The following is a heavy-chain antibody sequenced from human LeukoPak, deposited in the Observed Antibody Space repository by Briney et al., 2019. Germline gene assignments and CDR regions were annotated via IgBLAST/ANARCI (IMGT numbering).Heavy chain of an antibody. CDR1: GGTFSSYA. CDR3: ARGLLWFGEIYFDY. Sequence: GASVKVSCKASGGTFSSYAISWVRQAPGQGLEWMGGIIPIFGTANYAQKFQGRVTITTDESTSTAYMELSSLRSEDTAVYYCARGLLWFGEIYFDYWGQGTLVTVSS. V-gene: IGHV1-69*05. D-gene: IGHD3-10*01. J-gene: IGHJ4*02. CDR2: IIPIFGTA.